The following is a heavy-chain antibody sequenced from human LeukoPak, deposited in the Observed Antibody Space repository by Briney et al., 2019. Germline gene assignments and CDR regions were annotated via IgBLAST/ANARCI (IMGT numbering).Heavy chain of an antibody. CDR2: ISSNGGSA. J-gene: IGHJ4*02. CDR3: VKVGGCSGGSCYYSDH. Sequence: PGGSLRLSCSASGFIFGSYAMHWVRQAPGQGLEYVSAISSNGGSAYYADSVKGRFTISRDNSKNSLYLQMSSLRAEDTAVYYCVKVGGCSGGSCYYSDHWGQGTLVTVSS. CDR1: GFIFGSYA. D-gene: IGHD2-15*01. V-gene: IGHV3-64D*06.